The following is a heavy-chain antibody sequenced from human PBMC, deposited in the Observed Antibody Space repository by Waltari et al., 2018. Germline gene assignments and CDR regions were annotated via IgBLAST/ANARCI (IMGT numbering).Heavy chain of an antibody. J-gene: IGHJ6*02. V-gene: IGHV1-58*02. CDR1: GFTFTSSA. CDR3: AALPARYYVMDV. Sequence: QLQLVQSGPEVTKPGTSVKVSCKASGFTFTSSAMQCVRQARGQRLEWIGWIVVGSGNTNYAQKFQERVTITRDMSTSTAYMELSSLRSEDTAVYYCAALPARYYVMDVWGQGTTVTVSS. CDR2: IVVGSGNT.